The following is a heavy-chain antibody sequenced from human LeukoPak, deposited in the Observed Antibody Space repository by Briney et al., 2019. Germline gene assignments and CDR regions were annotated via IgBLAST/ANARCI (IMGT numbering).Heavy chain of an antibody. J-gene: IGHJ4*02. CDR2: IYYSGST. D-gene: IGHD3-10*01. Sequence: PSETLSLTCTVSGGSISSGDYYWIWIRQPPGKGLEWIGYIYYSGSTYYNPSLKSRVTISVDTSKNQFSLKLSSVTAADTAVYYCARKGAFYGSGIGDYWGQGTLVTVSS. V-gene: IGHV4-30-4*01. CDR1: GGSISSGDYY. CDR3: ARKGAFYGSGIGDY.